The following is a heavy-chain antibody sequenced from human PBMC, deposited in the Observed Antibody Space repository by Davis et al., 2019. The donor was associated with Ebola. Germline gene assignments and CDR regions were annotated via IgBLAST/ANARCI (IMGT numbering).Heavy chain of an antibody. CDR1: GFTFSSYG. Sequence: PGGSLRLSCAASGFTFSSYGMHWVRQAPGKGLEWVAVIWYDGSNKYYADSVKGRFTISRDNSKNTLYLQMNSLRAEDTAVYYCARVGWLREGGLFDYWGQGTLVTVSS. CDR3: ARVGWLREGGLFDY. V-gene: IGHV3-33*01. CDR2: IWYDGSNK. J-gene: IGHJ4*02. D-gene: IGHD5-12*01.